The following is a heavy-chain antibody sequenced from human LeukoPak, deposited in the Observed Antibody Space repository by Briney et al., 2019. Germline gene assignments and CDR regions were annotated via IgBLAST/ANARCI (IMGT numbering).Heavy chain of an antibody. Sequence: GASVKVSCKASGGTLSSYAISWVRQAPGQGLEWMGGIIPIFGTANYAQKFQGRVTITADESTSTAYMELSSLRSEDTAVYYCARDWGDIVVVPAATTRYNWFDPWGQGTLVTVSS. V-gene: IGHV1-69*13. J-gene: IGHJ5*02. CDR1: GGTLSSYA. D-gene: IGHD2-2*01. CDR3: ARDWGDIVVVPAATTRYNWFDP. CDR2: IIPIFGTA.